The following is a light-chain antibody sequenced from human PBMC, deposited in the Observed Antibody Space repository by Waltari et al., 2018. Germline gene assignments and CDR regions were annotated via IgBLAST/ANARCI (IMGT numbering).Light chain of an antibody. CDR1: QSVSNNY. J-gene: IGKJ2*01. V-gene: IGKV3-20*01. Sequence: IVLTQSPGTLSLSPGERATVSCRASQSVSNNYLAWYQQKPGQAPRLLLYAASSRVTGIPDRFSGSGSGTDFTLTISRLEPEDFAVYYCQQYGSSPLYTFGQGTKLEIK. CDR2: AAS. CDR3: QQYGSSPLYT.